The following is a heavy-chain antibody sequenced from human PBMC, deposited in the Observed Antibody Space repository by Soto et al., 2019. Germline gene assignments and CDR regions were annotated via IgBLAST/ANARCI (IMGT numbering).Heavy chain of an antibody. J-gene: IGHJ4*02. CDR3: AILRGSIFRKPLDY. CDR1: GFTFSDYG. Sequence: GGSLSLSCGGSGFTFSDYGMSWVRQAPGKGLEWVANIKEDGSENYYGDSVKGRFTISRDNAKNSLYLQMNSLRAEDTAVYYCAILRGSIFRKPLDYWGQGTLVTVSS. D-gene: IGHD3-10*01. V-gene: IGHV3-7*03. CDR2: IKEDGSEN.